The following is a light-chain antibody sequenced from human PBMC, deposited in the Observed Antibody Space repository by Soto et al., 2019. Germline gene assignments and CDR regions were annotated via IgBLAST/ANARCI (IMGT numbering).Light chain of an antibody. Sequence: EMVMTQSPGTLSVSPGERAILSCRASQSVGSNLAWYQQKPGQAPRLLIYGASTRATGIAARFSGSGSGRELTLIISSLQSEDFAVYYCQQYNKWPPGTFGQGTKVEIK. CDR2: GAS. CDR1: QSVGSN. CDR3: QQYNKWPPGT. J-gene: IGKJ1*01. V-gene: IGKV3-15*01.